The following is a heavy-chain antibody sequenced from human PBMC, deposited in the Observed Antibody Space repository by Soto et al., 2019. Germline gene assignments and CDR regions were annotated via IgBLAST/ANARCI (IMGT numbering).Heavy chain of an antibody. J-gene: IGHJ6*02. D-gene: IGHD3-3*01. V-gene: IGHV3-30*18. CDR3: AKDPQVLRFLEWLPHKGPYYYYGMDV. CDR1: GFTFSSYG. Sequence: QVQLVESGGGVVQPGRSLRLSCAASGFTFSSYGMHWVRQAPGKGLEWVAVISYDGSNKYYADSVKGRFTISRDNSKNTLYLQMNSLRAEDTAVYYCAKDPQVLRFLEWLPHKGPYYYYGMDVWGQGTTVTVSS. CDR2: ISYDGSNK.